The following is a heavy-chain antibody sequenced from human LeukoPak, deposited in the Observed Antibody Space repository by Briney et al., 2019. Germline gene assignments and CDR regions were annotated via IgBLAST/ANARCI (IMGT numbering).Heavy chain of an antibody. V-gene: IGHV4-34*01. CDR2: INHSGST. J-gene: IGHJ2*01. D-gene: IGHD5/OR15-5a*01. CDR3: ARSVRYFDL. Sequence: SETLSLTCAVYGGSFSGYYWSWIRQPPGKGLEWIGEINHSGSTNYNPSLKSRVTISVDTSKNQFSLKLSSVTAADTVVYYCARSVRYFDLWGRGTLVTVSS. CDR1: GGSFSGYY.